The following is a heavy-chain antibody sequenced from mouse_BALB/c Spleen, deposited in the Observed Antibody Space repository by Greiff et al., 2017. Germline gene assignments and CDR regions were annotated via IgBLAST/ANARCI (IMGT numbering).Heavy chain of an antibody. CDR1: GFTFSSFG. Sequence: EVNVVESGGGLVQPGGSRKLSCAASGFTFSSFGMHWVRQAPEKGLEWVAYISSGSSTIYYADTVKGRFTISRDNPKNTLFLQMTSLRSEDTAMYYCARSNFYFDVWGAGTTVTVSS. CDR2: ISSGSSTI. V-gene: IGHV5-17*02. CDR3: ARSNFYFDV. J-gene: IGHJ1*01.